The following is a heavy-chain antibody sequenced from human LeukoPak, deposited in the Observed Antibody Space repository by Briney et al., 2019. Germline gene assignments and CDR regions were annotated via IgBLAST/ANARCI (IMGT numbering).Heavy chain of an antibody. J-gene: IGHJ6*03. CDR3: AKERLLGYFYMGV. D-gene: IGHD1-26*01. Sequence: GGSLRLSCAASGFTFCNYSMDWVRQTPGKGLESVAFTRYDGTIKDYADSVKGRFTISRDNSQNVLHLQMKSLRTEDTAVNYCAKERLLGYFYMGVWGKGTTVIVSS. CDR1: GFTFCNYS. V-gene: IGHV3-30*02. CDR2: TRYDGTIK.